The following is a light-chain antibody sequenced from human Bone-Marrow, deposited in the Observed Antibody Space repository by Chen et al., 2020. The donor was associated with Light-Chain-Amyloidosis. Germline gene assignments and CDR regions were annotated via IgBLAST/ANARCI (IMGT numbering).Light chain of an antibody. V-gene: IGLV3-25*03. CDR1: DLPTKY. J-gene: IGLJ2*01. Sequence: SSDLTQPPSVSVSPGQTARITCSGDDLPTKYAYWYQQKPGQAPVLVIHRDTERPSGISERFSGSSSGTTATLTISGVQAEDEADYHCQSVDSSGTYEVIFGGGTKLTVL. CDR2: RDT. CDR3: QSVDSSGTYEVI.